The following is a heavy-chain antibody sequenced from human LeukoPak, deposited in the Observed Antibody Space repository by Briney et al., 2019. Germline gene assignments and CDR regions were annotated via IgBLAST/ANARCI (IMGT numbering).Heavy chain of an antibody. CDR2: IYYSGST. V-gene: IGHV4-59*01. J-gene: IGHJ6*03. CDR3: ARHLNYYYYYYMDV. Sequence: SETLSLTCTVSGGSISSYYWSWIRQPPGKGLEWIGYIYYSGSTDYNPSLKSRVTNSVDTSKNQFSLKLRSVTAADTAVYYCARHLNYYYYYYMDVWGKGTTVTVSS. CDR1: GGSISSYY.